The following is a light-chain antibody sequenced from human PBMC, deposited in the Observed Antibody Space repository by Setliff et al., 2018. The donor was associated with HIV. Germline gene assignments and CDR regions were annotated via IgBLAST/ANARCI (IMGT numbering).Light chain of an antibody. CDR1: SSDVGGYNY. V-gene: IGLV2-14*03. CDR2: DVA. Sequence: QSALTQPASVSGSPGQSITISCTGTSSDVGGYNYVSWYQQHPAKAPKLMIYDVANRPSGVSNRFSGSKSGNTASLTISGLQAEDEADYYCSSYTSSSTLLGFGAGTKV. J-gene: IGLJ1*01. CDR3: SSYTSSSTLLG.